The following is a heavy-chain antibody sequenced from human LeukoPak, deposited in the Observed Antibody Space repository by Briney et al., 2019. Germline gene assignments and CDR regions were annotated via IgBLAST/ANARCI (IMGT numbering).Heavy chain of an antibody. CDR2: ISGSGGST. CDR1: GFTFSSYA. J-gene: IGHJ6*02. Sequence: GGSLRLSCAASGFTFSSYAMSWVCQAPGKGLEWVSAISGSGGSTYYADSVKGRFTISRDNSKNTLYLQMNSLRAEDTAVYYCAKVAAAGYYYYYGMDVWGQGTTVTVSS. D-gene: IGHD6-13*01. CDR3: AKVAAAGYYYYYGMDV. V-gene: IGHV3-23*01.